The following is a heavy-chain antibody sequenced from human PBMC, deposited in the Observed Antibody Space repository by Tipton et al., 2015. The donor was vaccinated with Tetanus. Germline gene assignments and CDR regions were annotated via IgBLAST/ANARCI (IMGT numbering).Heavy chain of an antibody. CDR1: GFTFDDYA. CDR3: AKDMEWELLLDAFDI. J-gene: IGHJ3*02. Sequence: SLRLSCAASGFTFDDYAMHWVRQAPGKGLEWVSGISWNSGSIGYADSVKGRFTISRDNAKNSLYLQMNSLRAEDTALYHCAKDMEWELLLDAFDIWGQGTMVTVSS. V-gene: IGHV3-9*01. CDR2: ISWNSGSI. D-gene: IGHD1-26*01.